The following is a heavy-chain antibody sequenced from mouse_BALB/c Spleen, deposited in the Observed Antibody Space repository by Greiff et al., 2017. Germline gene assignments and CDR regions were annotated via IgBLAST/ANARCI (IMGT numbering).Heavy chain of an antibody. CDR1: GFTFSSYA. D-gene: IGHD1-1*02. CDR2: ISSGGSYT. J-gene: IGHJ1*01. V-gene: IGHV5-9-4*01. CDR3: ARREVWYQYFDV. Sequence: EVQRVESGGGLVKPGGSLKLSCAASGFTFSSYAMSWVRQSPEKRLEWVAEISSGGSYTYYPDTVTGRFTITRDNAKNTLYLEMSSLRSEDTAMYYCARREVWYQYFDVWGAGTTVTVSS.